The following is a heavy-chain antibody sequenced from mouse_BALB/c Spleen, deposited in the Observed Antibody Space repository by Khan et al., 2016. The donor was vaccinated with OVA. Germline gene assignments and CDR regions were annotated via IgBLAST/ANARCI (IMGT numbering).Heavy chain of an antibody. CDR3: ARKNYYGYAMDY. CDR1: GYSITSDYA. V-gene: IGHV3-2*02. Sequence: EVQLVESGPGLVKPSQSLSLTCTATGYSITSDYAWDWIRQFPGNQLEWTGYISYGGSTYYNHTLKSRISITRDTSKNQFFLQLNSVTTEDTATDYCARKNYYGYAMDYWGQGTSVTVSS. CDR2: ISYGGST. D-gene: IGHD1-1*01. J-gene: IGHJ4*01.